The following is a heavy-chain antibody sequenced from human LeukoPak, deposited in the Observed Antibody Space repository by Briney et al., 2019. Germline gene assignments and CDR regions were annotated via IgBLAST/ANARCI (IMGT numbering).Heavy chain of an antibody. CDR2: MNPNSGNT. CDR1: GYTFIAYY. Sequence: ASVKVSCKTSGYTFIAYYIYWVRQAPGQGLEWMGWMNPNSGNTGYAQKFQGRVTMTRNTSISTAYMELSSLRSEDTAVYYCARGAAVAASNWFDPWGQGTLVTVSS. D-gene: IGHD6-19*01. V-gene: IGHV1-8*02. J-gene: IGHJ5*02. CDR3: ARGAAVAASNWFDP.